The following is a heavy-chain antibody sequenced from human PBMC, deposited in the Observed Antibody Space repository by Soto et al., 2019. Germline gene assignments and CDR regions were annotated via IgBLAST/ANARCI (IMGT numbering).Heavy chain of an antibody. V-gene: IGHV4-34*01. D-gene: IGHD3-22*01. CDR1: GGSFSGHS. J-gene: IGHJ5*01. Sequence: PSETLSLTCAVYGGSFSGHSWTWIRQSPGKGLEWIGDINHSGRVNYSPSLKSRVTISLDTSKNQFSLTLSAVTAADTAMYYCSTRAYDTNCYYRFDPWGQGTLVTVSS. CDR2: INHSGRV. CDR3: STRAYDTNCYYRFDP.